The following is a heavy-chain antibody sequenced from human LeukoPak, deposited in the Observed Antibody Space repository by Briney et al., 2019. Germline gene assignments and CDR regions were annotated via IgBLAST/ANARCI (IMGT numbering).Heavy chain of an antibody. CDR3: ARPTHVDIVAYWYAFDI. Sequence: GESLKISCKGSGYSFTSYWIGWVRQMPGKGLEWMGIIYPGDSDTRYSPSFQGQVTISADKSISTAYLQWSSLKASDTAMCYCARPTHVDIVAYWYAFDIWGQGTMVTVSS. V-gene: IGHV5-51*01. D-gene: IGHD5-12*01. J-gene: IGHJ3*02. CDR1: GYSFTSYW. CDR2: IYPGDSDT.